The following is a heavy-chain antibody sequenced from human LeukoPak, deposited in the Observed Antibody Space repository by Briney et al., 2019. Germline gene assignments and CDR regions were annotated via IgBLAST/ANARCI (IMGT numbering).Heavy chain of an antibody. V-gene: IGHV3-30*04. CDR2: ISYDGSNK. D-gene: IGHD5-18*01. J-gene: IGHJ6*02. Sequence: GGSLRLSCAASGFTFSSYAMHWVRQAPGKGLEWVAVISYDGSNKYNADSVKGRFTISRDNSKNTLYLQMNSLRAEDTAVYYCARDAAMVTGHYYYYYGMDVWGQGTTVTVSS. CDR3: ARDAAMVTGHYYYYYGMDV. CDR1: GFTFSSYA.